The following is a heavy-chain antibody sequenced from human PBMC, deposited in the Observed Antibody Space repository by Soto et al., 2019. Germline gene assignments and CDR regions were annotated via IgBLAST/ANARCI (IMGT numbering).Heavy chain of an antibody. CDR2: ISGSGGST. D-gene: IGHD6-6*01. V-gene: IGHV3-23*01. Sequence: EVQLLESGGGLVQPGGSLRLSCAASGFTFSSYAMSWVRQAPGKGLEWVSAISGSGGSTYYADSVKGRFTISRDNSKNTVYLEMNMIRPEDKVVDYCEEGGQLVPYYYYYYIDVWGKGTTVTVSS. CDR1: GFTFSSYA. CDR3: EEGGQLVPYYYYYYIDV. J-gene: IGHJ6*03.